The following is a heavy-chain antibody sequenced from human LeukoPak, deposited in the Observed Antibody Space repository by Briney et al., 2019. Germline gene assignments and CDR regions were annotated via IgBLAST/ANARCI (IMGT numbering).Heavy chain of an antibody. Sequence: PGGSLRLSCAASGFTFSSYGMHWVRQAPGKGLEWVAFIRYDGSNKYYADSVKGRFTISRDNSKNTLYLQMNSLRAEDTAVYYCAKEIAHYSNYYYYYYMDVWGKGTTVTISS. CDR1: GFTFSSYG. D-gene: IGHD4-11*01. CDR2: IRYDGSNK. V-gene: IGHV3-30*02. J-gene: IGHJ6*03. CDR3: AKEIAHYSNYYYYYYMDV.